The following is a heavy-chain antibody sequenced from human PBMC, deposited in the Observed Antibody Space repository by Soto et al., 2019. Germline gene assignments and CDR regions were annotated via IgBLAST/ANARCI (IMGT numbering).Heavy chain of an antibody. Sequence: QVQLQESGPGLVKPSQTLSLTCTVSGGSISSGDYYWSWIRQPPGKGLEWIGYIYYSGSTYYNPSLKSRVTISVDTSKNQFSLKLSSVTAADTAVYYCAREPIGIVARLDLHGLYGMDVWGQGTTVTVSS. V-gene: IGHV4-30-4*01. CDR2: IYYSGST. J-gene: IGHJ6*02. CDR3: AREPIGIVARLDLHGLYGMDV. D-gene: IGHD6-6*01. CDR1: GGSISSGDYY.